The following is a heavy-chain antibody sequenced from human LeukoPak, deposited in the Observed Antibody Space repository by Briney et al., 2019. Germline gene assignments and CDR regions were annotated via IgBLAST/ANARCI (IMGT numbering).Heavy chain of an antibody. V-gene: IGHV3-33*08. D-gene: IGHD6-13*01. CDR3: ARVDSSSWYPAYYYYGMDV. CDR2: ICYDGSNK. CDR1: GFTFSSYA. Sequence: GGSLRLSCTASGFTFSSYAMHWVRQAPGKGLEWVAVICYDGSNKYYADSVKGRFTISRDNSKNTLYLQMNSLRAEDTAVYYCARVDSSSWYPAYYYYGMDVWGQGTTVTVSS. J-gene: IGHJ6*02.